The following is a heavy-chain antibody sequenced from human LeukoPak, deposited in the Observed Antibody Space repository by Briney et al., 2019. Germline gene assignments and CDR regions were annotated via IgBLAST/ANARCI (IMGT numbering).Heavy chain of an antibody. D-gene: IGHD3-9*01. CDR1: GYTFTSYY. CDR3: ARGAWGYDILTGYYAILDY. CDR2: INPSGGST. V-gene: IGHV1-46*03. Sequence: ASVKVSCKASGYTFTSYYMHWVRQAPGQGLEWMGIINPSGGSTSYAQKFQGRVTMTRDTSTSTVYKELSSLRSEDTAVYYCARGAWGYDILTGYYAILDYWGQGTLVTVSS. J-gene: IGHJ4*02.